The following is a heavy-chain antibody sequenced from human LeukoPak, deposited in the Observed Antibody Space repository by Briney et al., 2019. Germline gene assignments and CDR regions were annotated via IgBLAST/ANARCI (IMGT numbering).Heavy chain of an antibody. V-gene: IGHV3-21*01. D-gene: IGHD3-22*01. Sequence: PGGSLRLSCAASGFTFSSYSMNWFRQAPGKGLEWVSSISSSSSYIYYADSVKGRFTISRDNAKNSLYLQMNSLRAEDTAVYYCARDLRDYYDSSGPLGYWGQGTLVTVSS. CDR2: ISSSSSYI. CDR1: GFTFSSYS. J-gene: IGHJ4*02. CDR3: ARDLRDYYDSSGPLGY.